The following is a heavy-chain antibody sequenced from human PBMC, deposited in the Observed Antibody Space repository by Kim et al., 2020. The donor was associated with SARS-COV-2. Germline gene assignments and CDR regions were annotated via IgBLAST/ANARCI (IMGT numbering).Heavy chain of an antibody. CDR3: ARIQPADASGWFYYFDY. CDR2: ISAYNGHT. CDR1: GYTFRTYG. D-gene: IGHD6-19*01. V-gene: IGHV1-18*01. Sequence: ASVKVYCRASGYTFRTYGINWVRQAPGQGLEWMGWISAYNGHTNFAPNLQDRVTMTTDTSTSTAYMEVRSLRSDDTAIYYCARIQPADASGWFYYFDYWGQGTMVTVSS. J-gene: IGHJ4*02.